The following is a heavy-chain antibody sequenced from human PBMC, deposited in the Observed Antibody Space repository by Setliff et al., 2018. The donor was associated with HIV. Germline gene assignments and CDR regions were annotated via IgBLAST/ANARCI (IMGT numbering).Heavy chain of an antibody. CDR1: GGSISSYY. D-gene: IGHD6-19*01. CDR2: IHSSGST. V-gene: IGHV4-4*09. CDR3: VKAVAAPSWFDP. J-gene: IGHJ5*02. Sequence: SETLSLTCTVSGGSISSYYWSWIRQPPGKGLEWIGNIHSSGSTNYNLSLKSRVTISVETSKNQFSLKLTSVTAADTAVYYCVKAVAAPSWFDPWGQGTLVTVSS.